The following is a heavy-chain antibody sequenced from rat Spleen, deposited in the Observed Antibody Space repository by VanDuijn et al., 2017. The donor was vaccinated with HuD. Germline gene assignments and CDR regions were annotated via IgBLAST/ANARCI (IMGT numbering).Heavy chain of an antibody. V-gene: IGHV5-25*01. J-gene: IGHJ1*01. CDR3: ARTGGPYYWYFDF. D-gene: IGHD1-11*01. CDR2: IITRGSRT. Sequence: EVQLVESGGGLVQPGRSLKLSCAASGFTFSNYYMAWVRQAPKKGLEWVATIITRGSRTYYPDSVKGRFTISRDNSKSTLYLQRDSLRSEDTATYYCARTGGPYYWYFDFWGPGTMVTVSS. CDR1: GFTFSNYY.